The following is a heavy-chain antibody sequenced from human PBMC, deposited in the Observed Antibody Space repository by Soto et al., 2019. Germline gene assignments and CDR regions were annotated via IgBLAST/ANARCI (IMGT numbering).Heavy chain of an antibody. CDR2: IIPIFGTA. J-gene: IGHJ6*02. CDR3: VKHRRYFDWLLPIRYYYGMDV. CDR1: GGTFSSYA. D-gene: IGHD3-9*01. V-gene: IGHV1-69*01. Sequence: QVQLVQSGAEVKKPGSSVKVSCKASGGTFSSYAISWVRQAPGQGLEWMGGIIPIFGTANYAQKFQGRVTITADESTSTAYMELSSLRSEDTAVYYCVKHRRYFDWLLPIRYYYGMDVWGQGTTVTVSS.